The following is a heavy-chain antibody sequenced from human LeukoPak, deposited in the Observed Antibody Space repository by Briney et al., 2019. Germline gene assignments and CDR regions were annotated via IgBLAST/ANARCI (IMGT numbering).Heavy chain of an antibody. D-gene: IGHD1-26*01. CDR3: ATLLGATPYYFDY. V-gene: IGHV1-24*01. CDR1: GYTLTELS. J-gene: IGHJ4*02. CDR2: FDPEDGET. Sequence: ASVKVSCKVSGYTLTELSMHWVRQAPGKGLEWMGGFDPEDGETIYAQEFQGRVTMTEDTSTDTAYMELSSLRSEDTAVYYCATLLGATPYYFDYWGQGTLVTVSS.